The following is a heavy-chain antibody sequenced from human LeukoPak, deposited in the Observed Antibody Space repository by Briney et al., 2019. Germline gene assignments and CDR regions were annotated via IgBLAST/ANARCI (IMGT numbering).Heavy chain of an antibody. V-gene: IGHV4-38-2*02. J-gene: IGHJ4*02. CDR2: IYHSGST. CDR3: ARPYSSSWSFNY. CDR1: RYSISSGYY. D-gene: IGHD6-13*01. Sequence: SETLSLTCTVSRYSISSGYYWGWIRQPPGKGLEWIESIYHSGSTYYNPSLKSRVTISVDTSKNQFSLKLSSVTAADTAVYYCARPYSSSWSFNYWGQGTLVTVSS.